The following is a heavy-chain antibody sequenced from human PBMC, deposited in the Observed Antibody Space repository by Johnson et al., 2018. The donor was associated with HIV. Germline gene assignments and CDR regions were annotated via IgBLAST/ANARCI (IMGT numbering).Heavy chain of an antibody. D-gene: IGHD5-18*01. CDR2: ISYDGSNK. J-gene: IGHJ3*02. Sequence: QEQLVESGGGVVQPGRSLRLSCAASGFTFSSYAMHWVRQAPGKGLEWVAVISYDGSNKYYADSVKGRFTISRDNSKNTLYLQMNSLRAEDTAVYYCARVDKAMTYDAFDIWGEGTMVTVSS. V-gene: IGHV3-30*04. CDR3: ARVDKAMTYDAFDI. CDR1: GFTFSSYA.